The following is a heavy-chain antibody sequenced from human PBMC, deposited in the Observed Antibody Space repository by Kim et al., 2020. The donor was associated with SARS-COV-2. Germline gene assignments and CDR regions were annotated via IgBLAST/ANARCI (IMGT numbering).Heavy chain of an antibody. J-gene: IGHJ1*01. V-gene: IGHV3-21*06. CDR2: ISSSGRYI. CDR1: GFSFSDYS. Sequence: GGSLRLSCAASGFSFSDYSINWVRQAPGKGLEWVSSISSSGRYIYYADSVRGRFTLSRDNAKNSVSLQMNSLRADDTGVYYCTRDLVRDRKYFHHWGQGTLVTVSS. CDR3: TRDLVRDRKYFHH. D-gene: IGHD3-10*01.